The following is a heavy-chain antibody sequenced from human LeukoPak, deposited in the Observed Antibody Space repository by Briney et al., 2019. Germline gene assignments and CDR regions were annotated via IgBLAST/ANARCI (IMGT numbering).Heavy chain of an antibody. J-gene: IGHJ6*03. V-gene: IGHV4-38-2*02. CDR2: IYYSGST. CDR1: GYSINSGYY. Sequence: SETLSLTCTVSGYSINSGYYWGWIRPPPGKGLEWIGSIYYSGSTYYNPSLKSRVTISVDTSKNQFSLKLSSVTAADTAVYYCARMSQGGYMDVWGKGTTVTVSS. D-gene: IGHD3-16*01. CDR3: ARMSQGGYMDV.